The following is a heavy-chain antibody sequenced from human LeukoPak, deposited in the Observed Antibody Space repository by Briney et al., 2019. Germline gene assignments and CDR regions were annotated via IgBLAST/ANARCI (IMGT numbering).Heavy chain of an antibody. D-gene: IGHD2-8*01. J-gene: IGHJ3*02. CDR2: IFYSGST. CDR1: GGSISTSNYY. V-gene: IGHV4-39*07. Sequence: PSETLSLTCTVSGGSISTSNYYWGWIRQPPGKGLEWIGNIFYSGSTYYSPSLKSRVTISLDTSRNQFSLKLSSVTAADTAVYYCARAAAVYDAFDIWGQGTMVTVSS. CDR3: ARAAAVYDAFDI.